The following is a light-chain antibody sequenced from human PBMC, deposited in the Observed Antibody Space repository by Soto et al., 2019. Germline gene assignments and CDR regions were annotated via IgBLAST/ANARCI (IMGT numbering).Light chain of an antibody. J-gene: IGKJ3*01. CDR1: QSVSSSY. CDR2: GAS. V-gene: IGKV3-20*01. Sequence: EIVLTQSPGTLSLSPGERATLSCRASQSVSSSYLAWYQQKPGQAPRLLIYGASSRATGIPDRFSGSGSGTDFTLTISSLEPEDFAVYYCQQYGSSIFNFGPGTKVDIK. CDR3: QQYGSSIFN.